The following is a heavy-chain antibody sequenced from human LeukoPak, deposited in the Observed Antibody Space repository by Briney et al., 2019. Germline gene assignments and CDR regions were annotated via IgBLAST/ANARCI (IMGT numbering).Heavy chain of an antibody. CDR1: GGSISSYH. CDR3: ARDGNSYGPDFDY. V-gene: IGHV4-4*07. CDR2: VNINEGP. J-gene: IGHJ4*02. Sequence: SETLSLTCTVSGGSISSYHWSWIRQPAGQGLEWIGHVNINEGPKYNPSLRSRVTMSADTSRNQYSLKLSSVTAADTAVYYWARDGNSYGPDFDYWGQGTLVTVSS. D-gene: IGHD5-18*01.